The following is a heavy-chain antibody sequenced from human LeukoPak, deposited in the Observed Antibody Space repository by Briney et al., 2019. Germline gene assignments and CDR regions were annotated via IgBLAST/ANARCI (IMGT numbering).Heavy chain of an antibody. Sequence: GASAKVSCKVSGYTLTELSMHWVRQAPGKGLEWMGGFDPEDGETIYAQKFQGRVTMTEDTSTDTAYMELSSLRSEDTAVYYCATDRGGSGYFDYWGQGTLVTVSS. CDR2: FDPEDGET. D-gene: IGHD3-10*01. V-gene: IGHV1-24*01. CDR3: ATDRGGSGYFDY. J-gene: IGHJ4*02. CDR1: GYTLTELS.